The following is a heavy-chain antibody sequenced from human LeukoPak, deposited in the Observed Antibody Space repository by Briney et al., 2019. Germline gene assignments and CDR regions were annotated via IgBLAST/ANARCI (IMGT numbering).Heavy chain of an antibody. CDR2: IKQDGSEK. D-gene: IGHD1-26*01. CDR1: GFTFGSYW. J-gene: IGHJ4*02. CDR3: ARDASSGSYDY. V-gene: IGHV3-7*01. Sequence: GGSLRLSCAASGFTFGSYWMSWVRQAPGKGLEWVANIKQDGSEKYYVDSVKGRFTISRDNAKNPLYLQMNSLRAEDTAVYYCARDASSGSYDYWGQGTLVTVSS.